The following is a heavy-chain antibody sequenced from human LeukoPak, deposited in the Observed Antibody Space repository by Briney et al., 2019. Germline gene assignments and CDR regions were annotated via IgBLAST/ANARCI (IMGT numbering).Heavy chain of an antibody. CDR1: GFTFSTYS. V-gene: IGHV4-34*01. CDR3: ARAGVITMVRGAVFDY. Sequence: GSLRLSCAASGFTFSTYSMSWVRQPPGKGLEWIGEINHSGSTNYNPSLKSRVTISVDTSKNQFSLKLSSVTAADTAVYYCARAGVITMVRGAVFDYWGQGTLVTVSS. J-gene: IGHJ4*02. D-gene: IGHD3-10*01. CDR2: INHSGST.